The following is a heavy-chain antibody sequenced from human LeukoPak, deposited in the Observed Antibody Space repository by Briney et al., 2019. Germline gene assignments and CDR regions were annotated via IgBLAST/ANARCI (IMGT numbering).Heavy chain of an antibody. Sequence: ASVKVSCKASGYSFTSYNINWVRQAPGQGLEWMGWISAFNGDTNYAQKFQGRVTMTRDTSTSTVYMELSSLRSEDTAVYYCARDGLRDYGGNSALQIWGQGTLVTVSS. J-gene: IGHJ4*02. V-gene: IGHV1-18*04. D-gene: IGHD4-23*01. CDR2: ISAFNGDT. CDR3: ARDGLRDYGGNSALQI. CDR1: GYSFTSYN.